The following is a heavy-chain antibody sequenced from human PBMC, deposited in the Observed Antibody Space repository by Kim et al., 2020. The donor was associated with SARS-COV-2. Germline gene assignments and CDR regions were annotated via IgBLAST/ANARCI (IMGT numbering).Heavy chain of an antibody. CDR1: GFTFSSYE. CDR3: ASALPSGTRTSY. CDR2: ISYSGSTI. D-gene: IGHD1-1*01. J-gene: IGHJ4*02. Sequence: GGSLRLSCAASGFTFSSYEMNWVRQAPGKGLEWVSYISYSGSTITYADSVKGRFTISRDNAKNSLYLQMNSLRAEDTAVYYCASALPSGTRTSYWGQGTLVTVSS. V-gene: IGHV3-48*03.